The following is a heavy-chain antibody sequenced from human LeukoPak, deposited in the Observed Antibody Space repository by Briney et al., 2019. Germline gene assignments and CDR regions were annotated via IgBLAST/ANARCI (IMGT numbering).Heavy chain of an antibody. CDR1: GGTFSSYA. D-gene: IGHD1-26*01. Sequence: SVTVSCKASGGTFSSYAISWVRQAPGQGLEWMGGIIPIFGTANYAQKFQGRVTITADESTSTAYMELNSLRSEDTAVYYCARDLQWELLHWFDPWGQGTLVTVSS. CDR3: ARDLQWELLHWFDP. V-gene: IGHV1-69*13. CDR2: IIPIFGTA. J-gene: IGHJ5*02.